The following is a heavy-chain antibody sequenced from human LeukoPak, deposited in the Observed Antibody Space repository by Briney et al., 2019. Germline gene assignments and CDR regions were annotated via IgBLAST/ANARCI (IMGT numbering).Heavy chain of an antibody. CDR3: ARGQYLLEPIRRKDSSSWFSWFDY. Sequence: NTSETLSPTCAVYGGSFSGYYWSWIRQPPGKGLEWIGEINHSGSTNYNPSLKSRVTISVDTSKNQFSLKLSSVTAADTAVYYCARGQYLLEPIRRKDSSSWFSWFDYWGQGTLVTVSS. D-gene: IGHD6-13*01. V-gene: IGHV4-34*01. CDR1: GGSFSGYY. CDR2: INHSGST. J-gene: IGHJ4*02.